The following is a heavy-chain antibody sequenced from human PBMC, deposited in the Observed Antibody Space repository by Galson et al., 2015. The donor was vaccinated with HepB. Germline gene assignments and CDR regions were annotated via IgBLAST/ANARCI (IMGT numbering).Heavy chain of an antibody. Sequence: SLRLSCAASGFTFSDYYMSWTRQAPGKGLEWVSYISSSSSYTNYADSVKGRFTISRDNAKNSLYLQMNSLRAEDTAVYYCARAGVEDTAMVGFDYWGQGTLVTVSS. CDR1: GFTFSDYY. V-gene: IGHV3-11*06. CDR3: ARAGVEDTAMVGFDY. J-gene: IGHJ4*02. CDR2: ISSSSSYT. D-gene: IGHD5-18*01.